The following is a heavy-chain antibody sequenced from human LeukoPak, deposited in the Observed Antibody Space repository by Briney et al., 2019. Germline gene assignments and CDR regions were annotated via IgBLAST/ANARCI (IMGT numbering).Heavy chain of an antibody. CDR3: ARDRRAGGSYHELDY. V-gene: IGHV3-7*01. CDR1: GFAFSSYW. Sequence: PGGSLRLSCAASGFAFSSYWMSWVRQAPGKGLEWVANIKQDGSEKYYVDSVKGRFTISRDNAKNSLYLQMNSLRAEDTAVYYCARDRRAGGSYHELDYWGQGTLVTVSS. J-gene: IGHJ4*02. CDR2: IKQDGSEK. D-gene: IGHD1-26*01.